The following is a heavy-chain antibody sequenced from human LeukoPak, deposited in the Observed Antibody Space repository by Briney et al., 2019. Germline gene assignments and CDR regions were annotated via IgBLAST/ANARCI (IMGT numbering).Heavy chain of an antibody. CDR2: ISYDGSDK. D-gene: IGHD5-18*01. CDR1: GFTFTNYG. Sequence: GGSLRLSCAASGFTFTNYGMHWVRQAPGKGLEWVALISYDGSDKNYADSVKGRFTISRDNAKNSLYLQMNSLRAEDTAVYYCARANKRGYSYGSLGYFDLWGRGTLVTVSS. V-gene: IGHV3-30*03. CDR3: ARANKRGYSYGSLGYFDL. J-gene: IGHJ2*01.